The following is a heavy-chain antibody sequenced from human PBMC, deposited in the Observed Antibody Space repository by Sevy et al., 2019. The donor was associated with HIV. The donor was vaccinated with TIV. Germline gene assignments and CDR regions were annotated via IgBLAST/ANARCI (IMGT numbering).Heavy chain of an antibody. D-gene: IGHD5-18*01. Sequence: GGSLRLSCAASGFTFSSYAMSWVRQAPGEGLESVSAISGSGGSTYYADSVKGRFTISRDNSKNTLYLQMNSLRAEDTAVYYCAKGLDTAMVYGMDVWGQGTTVTVSS. CDR3: AKGLDTAMVYGMDV. V-gene: IGHV3-23*01. CDR2: ISGSGGST. J-gene: IGHJ6*02. CDR1: GFTFSSYA.